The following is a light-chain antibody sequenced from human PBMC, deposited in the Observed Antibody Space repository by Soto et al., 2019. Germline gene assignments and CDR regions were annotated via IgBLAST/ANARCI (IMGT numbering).Light chain of an antibody. V-gene: IGKV1-33*01. CDR1: QAISNH. CDR3: QQYVNALT. CDR2: DAS. J-gene: IGKJ4*01. Sequence: DIQMTQSPSSLSASAGDRVTITCQASQAISNHLNWYQQKAGKAPKLLINDASNLEAGGPSRFSGSGAGTDFTLTISSLQPEDIATYYCQQYVNALTFGGGTKVEIK.